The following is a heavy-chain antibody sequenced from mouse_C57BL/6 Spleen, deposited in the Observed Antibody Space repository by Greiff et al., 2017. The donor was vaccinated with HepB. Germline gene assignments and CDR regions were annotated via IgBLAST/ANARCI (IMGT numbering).Heavy chain of an antibody. CDR2: IDPETGGT. CDR3: TRKPFAY. Sequence: VQLQQSGAELVRPGASVTLSCKASGYTFTDYEMHWVKQTPVHGLEWIGAIDPETGGTAYNQKFKGKAILTADKSSSTAYMELRSLTSEDSSVYYCTRKPFAYWGQGTLVTVSA. J-gene: IGHJ3*01. V-gene: IGHV1-15*01. CDR1: GYTFTDYE.